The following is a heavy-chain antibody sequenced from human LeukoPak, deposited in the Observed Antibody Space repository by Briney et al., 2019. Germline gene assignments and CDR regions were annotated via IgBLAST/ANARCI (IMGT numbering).Heavy chain of an antibody. J-gene: IGHJ4*02. CDR1: GGSINNSSCY. CDR2: VYYSGSS. Sequence: SETLSLTCTVSGGSINNSSCYWGWIRQSPGKGLDWIASVYYSGSSSYNPSLQSRVTISVDTSKNQFSLKLSSVTAADTAVFYCARPSQGGSYYDSSGYPYYFDYWGQRTLVTISS. D-gene: IGHD3-22*01. CDR3: ARPSQGGSYYDSSGYPYYFDY. V-gene: IGHV4-39*07.